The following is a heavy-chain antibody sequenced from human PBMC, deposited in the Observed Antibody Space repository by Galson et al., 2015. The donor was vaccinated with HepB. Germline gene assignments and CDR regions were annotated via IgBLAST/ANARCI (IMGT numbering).Heavy chain of an antibody. CDR2: MNPNSGNT. V-gene: IGHV1-8*01. Sequence: SVTVSCKASGSTFTSYDINWVRQATGQGLEWMGWMNPNSGNTGYAQKFQGRVTMTRNTSISTAYMELSSLRSEDTAVYYCARAGGRGYDFWSGYSATPMDVWGQGTTVTVSS. D-gene: IGHD3-3*01. CDR3: ARAGGRGYDFWSGYSATPMDV. CDR1: GSTFTSYD. J-gene: IGHJ6*02.